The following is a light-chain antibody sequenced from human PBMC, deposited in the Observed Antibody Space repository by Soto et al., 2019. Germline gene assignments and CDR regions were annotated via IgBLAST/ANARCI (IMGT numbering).Light chain of an antibody. J-gene: IGLJ1*01. CDR2: NNN. CDR1: SSNIGSNT. Sequence: QSVLTQPPSASGTPGQRGTISCSGSSSNIGSNTVNWYQQLPGTAPKLLIYNNNQRTSGVPDRFSGSKSGTSASLAISGRQSEDEADYYCAAWDDSLNGLVFGTGTKVTVL. V-gene: IGLV1-44*01. CDR3: AAWDDSLNGLV.